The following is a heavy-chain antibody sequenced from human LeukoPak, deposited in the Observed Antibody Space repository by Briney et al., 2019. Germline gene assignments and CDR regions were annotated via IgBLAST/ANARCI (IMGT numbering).Heavy chain of an antibody. CDR2: IYYSGST. J-gene: IGHJ4*02. V-gene: IGHV4-59*01. D-gene: IGHD1-7*01. CDR3: ARVRTGTTVIRSYYFDY. CDR1: GGSISSYY. Sequence: SETLSLTCTVSGGSISSYYWSLIRQPPGKGLEWIGYIYYSGSTNYNPSLKSRVTISVDTSKNQFSLKLSSVTAADTAVYYCARVRTGTTVIRSYYFDYWGQGTLVTVSS.